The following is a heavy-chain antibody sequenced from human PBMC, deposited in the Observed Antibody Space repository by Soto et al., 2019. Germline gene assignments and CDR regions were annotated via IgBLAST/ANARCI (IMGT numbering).Heavy chain of an antibody. J-gene: IGHJ6*02. V-gene: IGHV3-30-3*01. CDR3: ARDHQPPLAPSYYYYGMDV. D-gene: IGHD2-2*01. CDR2: ISYDGSNK. CDR1: GFTFSSYA. Sequence: GGSLRLSCAASGFTFSSYAMHWVRQAPGKGLEWVAVISYDGSNKYYADSVKGRFTISRDNSKNTLYLQMNSLRAEDTAVYYCARDHQPPLAPSYYYYGMDVWGQGTTVTVSS.